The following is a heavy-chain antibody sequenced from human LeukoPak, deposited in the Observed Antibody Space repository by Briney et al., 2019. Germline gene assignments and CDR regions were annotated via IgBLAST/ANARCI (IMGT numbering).Heavy chain of an antibody. Sequence: SETLSLTCTVSGGSISSYYWSWIRQPPGKGLEWIGYIYYSGSTNYNPSLKSRVTISVDTSKNQFSLKLSSVTAADTAVYYCARTVIQRDAFDIWGQGTMVTVSS. V-gene: IGHV4-59*12. J-gene: IGHJ3*02. D-gene: IGHD5-18*01. CDR1: GGSISSYY. CDR3: ARTVIQRDAFDI. CDR2: IYYSGST.